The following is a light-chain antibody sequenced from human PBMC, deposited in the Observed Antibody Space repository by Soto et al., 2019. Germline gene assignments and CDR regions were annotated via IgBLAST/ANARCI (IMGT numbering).Light chain of an antibody. V-gene: IGKV3-15*01. CDR1: QSVTTN. Sequence: EVVMTQSPATLSVSPGERVTFSCRASQSVTTNLAWYQHKPGQSPRLLISDASTGASGIPPRLSGSGSGTEFTLTIDRLQSADFAVYYCQQYDRWPVTFGGGTK. J-gene: IGKJ4*01. CDR2: DAS. CDR3: QQYDRWPVT.